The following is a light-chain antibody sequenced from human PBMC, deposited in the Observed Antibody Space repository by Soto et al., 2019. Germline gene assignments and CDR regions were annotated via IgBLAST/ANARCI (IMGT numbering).Light chain of an antibody. CDR3: AAWDDTLNGPV. CDR2: YDD. CDR1: SSNIGNNA. V-gene: IGLV1-36*01. J-gene: IGLJ2*01. Sequence: QSVLTQPPSVSEAPRQSVTISYSGSSSNIGNNAVNWYQQLPGQAPKLLIYYDDLLASGVSDRFSGSKSGTSASLAISGLQSEDEADYYCAAWDDTLNGPVFGGGTKLTVL.